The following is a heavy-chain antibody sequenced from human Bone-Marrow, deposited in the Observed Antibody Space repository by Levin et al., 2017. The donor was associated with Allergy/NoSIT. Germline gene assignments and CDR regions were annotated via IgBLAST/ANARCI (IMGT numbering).Heavy chain of an antibody. CDR1: ASSISSDFY. D-gene: IGHD2-2*02. V-gene: IGHV4-38-2*02. CDR3: ARIDPCSLPTCYTDWFFDL. CDR2: IYHTGNT. J-gene: IGHJ2*01. Sequence: SETLSLTCTVSASSISSDFYWGWIRQPPGKGLEWIGTIYHTGNTNYNPSLKSRVIVSVDTSKNQFSLNLRSVTAADTAVYYGARIDPCSLPTCYTDWFFDLWGRGTLVTVSS.